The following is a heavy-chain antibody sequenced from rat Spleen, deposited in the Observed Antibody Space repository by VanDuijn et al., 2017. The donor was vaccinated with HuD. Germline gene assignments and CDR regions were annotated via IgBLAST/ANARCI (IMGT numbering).Heavy chain of an antibody. CDR3: ARLDYNSNYIYYFDH. J-gene: IGHJ2*01. V-gene: IGHV5-25*01. CDR1: GFTFTNYY. Sequence: EVKLVESGGGLVQPGRSMKLSCAASGFTFTNYYMAWVRQDPTKGLEWVVSISTGGGNTYYRDSVKVRFTISRDNAKSALYLQMDSLRSEDTATYYCARLDYNSNYIYYFDHWGQGVMVTVSS. CDR2: ISTGGGNT. D-gene: IGHD1-2*01.